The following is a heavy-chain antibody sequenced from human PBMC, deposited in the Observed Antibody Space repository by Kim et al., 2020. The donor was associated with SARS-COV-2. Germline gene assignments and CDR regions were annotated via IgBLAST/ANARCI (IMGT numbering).Heavy chain of an antibody. CDR2: INTSGGRT. V-gene: IGHV1-46*01. CDR1: GYTFSDYH. D-gene: IGHD4-17*01. Sequence: ASVKVSCETSGYTFSDYHIHWVRQAPGQGLEWMGVINTSGGRTRYAQKFQDRVIMTRDTSTATVYMEVNSLRFEDAAMYYCAGSHHNYGADGVFDFWGQGTLVTVSS. CDR3: AGSHHNYGADGVFDF. J-gene: IGHJ4*02.